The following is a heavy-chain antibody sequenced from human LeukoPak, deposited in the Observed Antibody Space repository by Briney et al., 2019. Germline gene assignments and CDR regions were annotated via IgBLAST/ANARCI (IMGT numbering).Heavy chain of an antibody. D-gene: IGHD3-16*01. CDR1: GGSISSGSYY. V-gene: IGHV4-61*09. J-gene: IGHJ6*03. CDR2: IYTSGST. CDR3: AGGGIMITFGGVFYMDV. Sequence: SETLSLTCTVSGGSISSGSYYWSWTRQPAGKGLEWIGHIYTSGSTNYNPSLKSRVTISVDTSKNQFSLKLSSVTAADTAVYYCAGGGIMITFGGVFYMDVWGTGTTVTISS.